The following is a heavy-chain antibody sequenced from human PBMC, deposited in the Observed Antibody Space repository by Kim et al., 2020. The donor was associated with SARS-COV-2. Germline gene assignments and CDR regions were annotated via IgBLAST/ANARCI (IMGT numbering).Heavy chain of an antibody. J-gene: IGHJ4*02. Sequence: SETLSLTCTVSGGSISSYYWSWIRQPPGKGLEWIGYIYYSGSTNYNPSLKSRVTISVDTSKNQFSLKLSSVTAADTAVYYCATSSIAAPRLYDYWGQGTLVTVSS. CDR2: IYYSGST. CDR1: GGSISSYY. V-gene: IGHV4-59*08. CDR3: ATSSIAAPRLYDY. D-gene: IGHD6-6*01.